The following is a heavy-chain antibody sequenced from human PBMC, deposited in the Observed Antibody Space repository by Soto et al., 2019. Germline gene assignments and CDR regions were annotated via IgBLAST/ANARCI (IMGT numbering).Heavy chain of an antibody. CDR1: GGSISSYY. CDR2: IYTSGST. D-gene: IGHD6-6*01. CDR3: ARVRIAARTGAYGMDV. Sequence: QVQLQESGPGLVKPSETLSLTCTVSGGSISSYYWSWIRQPAGKGLEWIGRIYTSGSTNYNPSLKSRVTMSVDTSKNQFSLKLSSVTAADTAVYYCARVRIAARTGAYGMDVWGQGTTVTVS. V-gene: IGHV4-4*07. J-gene: IGHJ6*02.